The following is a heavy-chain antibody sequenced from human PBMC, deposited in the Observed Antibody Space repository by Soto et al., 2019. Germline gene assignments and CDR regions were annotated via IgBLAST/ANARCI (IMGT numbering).Heavy chain of an antibody. CDR2: VSGGGETT. J-gene: IGHJ2*01. Sequence: EVQLLESGGGLVQPWGSLILSCEGSGFNFISYAINWVLKAPGKWLEWFSAVSGGGETTFYADSVQGLFTISRDNYKKTVTLQINRLGVVDTAVYYCARKVPGSTSLPIYWYFDLWGRGTLVTVSS. D-gene: IGHD3-10*01. CDR1: GFNFISYA. V-gene: IGHV3-23*01. CDR3: ARKVPGSTSLPIYWYFDL.